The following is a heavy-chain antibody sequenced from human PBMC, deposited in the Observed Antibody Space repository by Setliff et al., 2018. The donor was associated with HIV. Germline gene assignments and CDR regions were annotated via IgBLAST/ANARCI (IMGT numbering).Heavy chain of an antibody. CDR1: TCTFTSYG. CDR2: ISAYNANT. CDR3: ASGRGEYSSGWYRNALDI. V-gene: IGHV1-18*01. D-gene: IGHD6-19*01. Sequence: ASVKVSCKASTCTFTSYGISWVRQAPGQGLEWMGWISAYNANTNYAQKVQGRVTMTTDTSTSTAYMELRSLRSDDTAIYYCASGRGEYSSGWYRNALDIWGQGTMVTVSS. J-gene: IGHJ3*02.